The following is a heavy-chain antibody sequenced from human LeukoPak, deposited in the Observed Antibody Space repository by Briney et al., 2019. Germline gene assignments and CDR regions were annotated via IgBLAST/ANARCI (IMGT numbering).Heavy chain of an antibody. D-gene: IGHD3/OR15-3a*01. J-gene: IGHJ3*02. V-gene: IGHV4-59*01. Sequence: SETLSLTCIVSGDSITNNYWSWLRQPPGKGLEWVGYFHSSGNTDYNPSLEGRVTISIDTSKNQFSLLLASVTAADTAVYYCAREWKWSGPFEIWSQGTMVAVAS. CDR3: AREWKWSGPFEI. CDR1: GDSITNNY. CDR2: FHSSGNT.